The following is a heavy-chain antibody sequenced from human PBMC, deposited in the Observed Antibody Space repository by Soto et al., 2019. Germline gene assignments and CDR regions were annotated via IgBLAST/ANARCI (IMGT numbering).Heavy chain of an antibody. Sequence: GGSLRLSCAASGFTFNNYAMTWVRQAPGKGLEWISTISDDGGSAYYADSVKGRFTISRDNSKKTLFLQMNSLRAEDTAVYYCARGLVPAAKTSLNDYWGQGTLVTVSS. CDR3: ARGLVPAAKTSLNDY. V-gene: IGHV3-23*01. CDR2: ISDDGGSA. D-gene: IGHD2-2*01. J-gene: IGHJ4*02. CDR1: GFTFNNYA.